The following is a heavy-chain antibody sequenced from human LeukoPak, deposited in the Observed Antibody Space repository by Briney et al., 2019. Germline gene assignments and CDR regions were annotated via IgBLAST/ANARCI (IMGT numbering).Heavy chain of an antibody. CDR3: ARPPYCSSTSCYSDPFDY. J-gene: IGHJ4*02. CDR2: INPSGGST. V-gene: IGHV1-46*03. CDR1: GYTFTSYY. Sequence: GASVKVSCKASGYTFTSYYMHWVRQAPGQRLEWMGIINPSGGSTSYAQKFQGRVTMTRDTSTSTVYMELSSLRSEDTAVYYCARPPYCSSTSCYSDPFDYWGQGTLVTVSS. D-gene: IGHD2-2*02.